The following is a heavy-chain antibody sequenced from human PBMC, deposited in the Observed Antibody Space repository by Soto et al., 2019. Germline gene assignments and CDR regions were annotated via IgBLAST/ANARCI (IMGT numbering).Heavy chain of an antibody. J-gene: IGHJ6*02. V-gene: IGHV4-31*03. CDR1: GGSISSGGYY. D-gene: IGHD3-10*01. CDR2: IYYSGST. Sequence: TLSLTCTVSGGSISSGGYYWSWIRQHPGKGLEWIGYIYYSGSTYYNPSLKSRVTISVDTSKNQFSLKLSSVTAADTAVYYCARHPYYYGSGSYYKRKGYYGMDVWGQGTTVTVSS. CDR3: ARHPYYYGSGSYYKRKGYYGMDV.